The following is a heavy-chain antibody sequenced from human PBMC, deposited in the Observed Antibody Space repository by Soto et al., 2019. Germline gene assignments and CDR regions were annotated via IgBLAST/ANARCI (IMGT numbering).Heavy chain of an antibody. D-gene: IGHD2-2*01. CDR1: GGTFSSYA. V-gene: IGHV1-69*12. Sequence: QVQLVQSGAEVKKPGSSVKVSCKASGGTFSSYAISWVRQAPGQGLEWMEGIIPIFGTADYAQKFQGRVTITADESTSTAYMELSSLRSEDTAVYYCASHSSLGGYCISTSCYGYYYGMDVWGQGTTVTVSS. J-gene: IGHJ6*02. CDR2: IIPIFGTA. CDR3: ASHSSLGGYCISTSCYGYYYGMDV.